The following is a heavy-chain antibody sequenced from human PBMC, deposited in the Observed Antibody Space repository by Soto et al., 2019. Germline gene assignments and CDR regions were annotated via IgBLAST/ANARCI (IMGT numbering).Heavy chain of an antibody. Sequence: ASETLSLTCTVSGGSVSGNVYWSWIRQPPGKGLEWIGETNYRGGASYSPSLKSRATISVDTSKNQFSLKLSSVTAADTAVYYCARVAITNWFDPWGQGTLVTVSS. J-gene: IGHJ5*02. CDR3: ARVAITNWFDP. CDR2: TNYRGGA. CDR1: GGSVSGNVY. V-gene: IGHV4-61*01.